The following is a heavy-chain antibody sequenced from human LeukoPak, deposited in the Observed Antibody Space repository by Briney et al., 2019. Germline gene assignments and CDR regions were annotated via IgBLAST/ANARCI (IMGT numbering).Heavy chain of an antibody. V-gene: IGHV4-30-4*01. CDR1: GGSISSGDYY. J-gene: IGHJ4*02. Sequence: SQTLSLTCTVSGGSISSGDYYWSWIRQPPGKGLEWIGYIYYSGSTHYNPSLKSRVAISVDMSKSQFSLSLSSVTAADTAVYYCARDNGIAARFFDYWGQGTLVTVSS. D-gene: IGHD6-6*01. CDR3: ARDNGIAARFFDY. CDR2: IYYSGST.